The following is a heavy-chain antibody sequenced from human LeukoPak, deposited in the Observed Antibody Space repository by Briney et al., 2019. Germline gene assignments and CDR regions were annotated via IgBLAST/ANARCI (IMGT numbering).Heavy chain of an antibody. CDR1: GFTFSSYW. CDR3: ARDRAVRGQYGMDV. D-gene: IGHD3-10*01. J-gene: IGHJ6*04. CDR2: IKQDGSEK. Sequence: GGSLRLSCAASGFTFSSYWMSWVRQAPGKGLEWVANIKQDGSEKYYVDSVKGRFTISRDNAKNSLYLQMNRLRAEDTAVYYCARDRAVRGQYGMDVWGKGTTVTVSS. V-gene: IGHV3-7*03.